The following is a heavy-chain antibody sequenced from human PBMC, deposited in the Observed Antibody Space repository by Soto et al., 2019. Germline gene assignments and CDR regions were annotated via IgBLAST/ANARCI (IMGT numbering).Heavy chain of an antibody. CDR1: GFNFGDYG. CDR3: TRFLQARFEF. CDR2: IRNKGYGGTT. Sequence: GGSLRLSCIASGFNFGDYGVSLVRQAPGKGLEYIGLIRNKGYGGTTEYAASVKGRFTISRDDSKSTVYLQMNSLKTEDTAVYYCTRFLQARFEFWGQGTLVTVSS. D-gene: IGHD6-6*01. J-gene: IGHJ4*02. V-gene: IGHV3-49*04.